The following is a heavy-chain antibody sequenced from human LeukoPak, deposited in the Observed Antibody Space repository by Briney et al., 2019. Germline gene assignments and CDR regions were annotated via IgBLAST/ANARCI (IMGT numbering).Heavy chain of an antibody. D-gene: IGHD1-7*01. CDR1: GGSFSGYY. J-gene: IGHJ5*02. Sequence: PSETLSLTCAVYGGSFSGYYWSWIRQPPGKGLEWIGEINLSGSTNYNPSLKSRVTISVDTSKNQFSLKLSSVTAADTAVYYCARLADNWNYGNWFDPWGQGTLVTASS. CDR2: INLSGST. CDR3: ARLADNWNYGNWFDP. V-gene: IGHV4-34*01.